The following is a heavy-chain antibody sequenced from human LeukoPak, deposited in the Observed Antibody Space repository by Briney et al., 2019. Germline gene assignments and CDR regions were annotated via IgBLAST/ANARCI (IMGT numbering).Heavy chain of an antibody. CDR1: GYTLTELS. D-gene: IGHD1-1*01. CDR2: FDPEDGET. Sequence: ASVKVSCKVSGYTLTELSMHWVRQAPGKGLEWMGGFDPEDGETIYAQKFQGRVTMTEDTSTDTAYMELSSLRSEDTAVYHCATDESLSWATGTTRAFDIWGQGTMVTVSS. V-gene: IGHV1-24*01. CDR3: ATDESLSWATGTTRAFDI. J-gene: IGHJ3*02.